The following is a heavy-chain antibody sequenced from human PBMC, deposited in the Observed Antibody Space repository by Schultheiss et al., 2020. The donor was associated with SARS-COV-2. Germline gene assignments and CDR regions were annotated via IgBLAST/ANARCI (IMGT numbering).Heavy chain of an antibody. CDR1: GYTFTSYD. J-gene: IGHJ4*02. D-gene: IGHD6-19*01. Sequence: ASVKVSCKASGYTFTSYDINWVRQATGQGLEWMGWMNPNSGGTNYAQKFQGRVTMTRDTSISTAYMELSRLRSDDTAVYYCARDEGMQWLVGYYFDYWGQGTLVTVSS. CDR2: MNPNSGGT. CDR3: ARDEGMQWLVGYYFDY. V-gene: IGHV1-2*02.